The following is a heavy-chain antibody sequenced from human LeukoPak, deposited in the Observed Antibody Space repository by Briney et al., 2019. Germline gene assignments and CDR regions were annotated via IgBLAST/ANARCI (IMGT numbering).Heavy chain of an antibody. V-gene: IGHV4-59*01. CDR1: GGSTSSYY. CDR2: LYYSGST. CDR3: ARGGSGISNAFDI. Sequence: TPSETLSLTCSVSGGSTSSYYWSWIRQPPGKGLEWIGYLYYSGSTNSNPSLKSRVTMSVDTSKNQFSLKLRSVTAADTAVYYCARGGSGISNAFDIWAKGQWSPSLQ. J-gene: IGHJ3*02. D-gene: IGHD3-10*01.